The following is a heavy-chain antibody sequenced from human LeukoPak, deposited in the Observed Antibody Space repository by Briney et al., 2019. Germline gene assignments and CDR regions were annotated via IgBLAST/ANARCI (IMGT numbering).Heavy chain of an antibody. V-gene: IGHV4-4*07. CDR2: IYTSGST. J-gene: IGHJ5*02. CDR1: GGSISSYY. CDR3: ARGVGYSSSWYLSWFDP. D-gene: IGHD6-13*01. Sequence: SETLSLTCTVSGGSISSYYWSWIRQPAGKGLEWIGRIYTSGSTNYNPSVKSRVTMSVDTSKNQFSLKLSSVTAADTAVYYCARGVGYSSSWYLSWFDPWGQGTLVTVSS.